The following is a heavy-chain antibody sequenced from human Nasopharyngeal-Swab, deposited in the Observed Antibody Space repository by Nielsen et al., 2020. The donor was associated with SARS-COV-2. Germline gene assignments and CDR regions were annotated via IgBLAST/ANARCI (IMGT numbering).Heavy chain of an antibody. Sequence: GSLRLSCTVSGGSISSYYWSWIRQPPGKGLEWIGYIYYSGRTNYNPSLKSRVTISVDTSKNQFSLKLSSVTAADTAVYYCARGFDYWGQGTPVTVSS. CDR2: IYYSGRT. J-gene: IGHJ4*02. CDR1: GGSISSYY. CDR3: ARGFDY. V-gene: IGHV4-59*13.